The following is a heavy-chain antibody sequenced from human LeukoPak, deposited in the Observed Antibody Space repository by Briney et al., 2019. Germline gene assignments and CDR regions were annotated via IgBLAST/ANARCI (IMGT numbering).Heavy chain of an antibody. CDR2: LFYTGST. CDR3: ARGSNWFDP. J-gene: IGHJ5*02. CDR1: GGSIYSHH. Sequence: PSETLSLSCTVSGGSIYSHHWSWIRQPPGKGQEWIGYLFYTGSTNYSPSLNSRVTISVDTLKNQFCLKLNSVTAADTAVYYCARGSNWFDPWGQGTLVTVSS. V-gene: IGHV4-59*11.